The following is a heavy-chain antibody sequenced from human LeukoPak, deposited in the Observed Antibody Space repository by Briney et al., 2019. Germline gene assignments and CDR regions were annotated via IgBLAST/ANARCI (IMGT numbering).Heavy chain of an antibody. Sequence: GESLKIACTASGYSFTHYWIAWVRQMPGQGLEWMGIIYPGDSTTRYSPSFQGQVTISADKSITTAYLQWSSLKASDTAMFYCARRAGNSGYFSDAFDIWGQGTMVTVSS. J-gene: IGHJ3*02. CDR2: IYPGDSTT. V-gene: IGHV5-51*01. CDR3: ARRAGNSGYFSDAFDI. CDR1: GYSFTHYW. D-gene: IGHD3-22*01.